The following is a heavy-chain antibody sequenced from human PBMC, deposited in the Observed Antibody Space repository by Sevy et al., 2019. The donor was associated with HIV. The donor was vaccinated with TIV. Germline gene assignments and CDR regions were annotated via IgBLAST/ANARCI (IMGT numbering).Heavy chain of an antibody. Sequence: SDTLSLTCAIYGGSLSGYYWSWIRQPPGKGLEWIGEIMPSGITNYNPSLKSRFSISIDTSTNQFSLKVNSVTAADTAIYYCARGQWEHPFWGQGTQVTVSS. CDR3: ARGQWEHPF. D-gene: IGHD1-26*01. CDR1: GGSLSGYY. CDR2: IMPSGIT. J-gene: IGHJ4*02. V-gene: IGHV4-34*01.